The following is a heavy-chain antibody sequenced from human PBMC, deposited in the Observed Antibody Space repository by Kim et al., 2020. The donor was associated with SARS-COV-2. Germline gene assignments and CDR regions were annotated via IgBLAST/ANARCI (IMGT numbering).Heavy chain of an antibody. Sequence: SETLSLTCAVYGGSFSGYYWSWIRQPPGKGLEWIGEINHSGSTNYNPSLKSRVTISVDTSKNQFSLKLSSVTAADTAVYYCARESITMVRGVIINGWYYYGMDVWGQGTTVTVSS. V-gene: IGHV4-34*01. J-gene: IGHJ6*02. D-gene: IGHD3-10*01. CDR1: GGSFSGYY. CDR2: INHSGST. CDR3: ARESITMVRGVIINGWYYYGMDV.